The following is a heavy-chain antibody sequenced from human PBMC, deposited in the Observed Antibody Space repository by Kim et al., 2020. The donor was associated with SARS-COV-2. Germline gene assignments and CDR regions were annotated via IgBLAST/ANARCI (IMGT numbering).Heavy chain of an antibody. CDR3: ARRTGYNLELRKGFDY. CDR2: INHSGST. J-gene: IGHJ4*02. D-gene: IGHD1-7*01. Sequence: SETLSLTCAVYGGSFSGYYWSWIRQPPGKGLEWIGEINHSGSTNYNPSLKSRVTISVDTSKNQFSLKLSSVTAADTAVYYCARRTGYNLELRKGFDYWGQGTLVTVSS. CDR1: GGSFSGYY. V-gene: IGHV4-34*01.